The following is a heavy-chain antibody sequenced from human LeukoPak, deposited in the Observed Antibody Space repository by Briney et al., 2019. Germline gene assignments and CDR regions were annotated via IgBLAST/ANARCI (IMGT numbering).Heavy chain of an antibody. CDR2: LYWDDDK. J-gene: IGHJ4*02. V-gene: IGHV2-5*02. D-gene: IGHD3-10*01. CDR1: GFSLSTSGVG. CDR3: AHSLWFGDLLPYFDY. Sequence: SGPTLVNPTQTLTLTCTFSGFSLSTSGVGVGWIRQPPGKALEWLALLYWDDDKRYSPSLKSRLTITKDTSKNQVVLTMTNIDPLDTARYYCAHSLWFGDLLPYFDYWGQGTLVTVSS.